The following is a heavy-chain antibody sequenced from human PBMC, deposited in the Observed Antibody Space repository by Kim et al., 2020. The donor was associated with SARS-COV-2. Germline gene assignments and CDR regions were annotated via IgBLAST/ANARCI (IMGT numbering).Heavy chain of an antibody. Sequence: GGSLRLSCAASGFTFSSYWMHWVRQTPGKGLVWVSRINNDGSSRGYAGSVKGRFTISRDNAKNTLYLQMNSLRAEDTAVYYCAKGTNIDANAVILFDVWGQGTMVTVSS. CDR3: AKGTNIDANAVILFDV. V-gene: IGHV3-74*01. CDR2: INNDGSSR. J-gene: IGHJ3*01. CDR1: GFTFSSYW. D-gene: IGHD2-15*01.